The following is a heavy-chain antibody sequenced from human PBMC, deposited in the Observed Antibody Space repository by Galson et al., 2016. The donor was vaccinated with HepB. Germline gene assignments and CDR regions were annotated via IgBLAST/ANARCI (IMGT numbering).Heavy chain of an antibody. D-gene: IGHD2-21*01. Sequence: SETLSLTCTVFGESFNSYSWTWIRQPPGKGLEWIGSVYYSGTAYYDPSLKSRVSISVDTSKNQFSLRLSSVTAADTAVYYCASHCGGDCYNNLADAFDIWGRGTMVTVSS. CDR1: GESFNSYS. CDR2: VYYSGTA. J-gene: IGHJ3*02. V-gene: IGHV4-59*05. CDR3: ASHCGGDCYNNLADAFDI.